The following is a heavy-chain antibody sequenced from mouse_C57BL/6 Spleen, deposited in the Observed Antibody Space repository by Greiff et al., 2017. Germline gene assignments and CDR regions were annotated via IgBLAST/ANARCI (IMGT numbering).Heavy chain of an antibody. CDR1: GFTFSSYT. D-gene: IGHD2-12*01. CDR2: ISGGGGNT. CDR3: ARLYSDYFDY. J-gene: IGHJ2*01. Sequence: EVQLVESGGGLVKPGGSLKLSCAASGFTFSSYTMSWVRQTPEKRLEWVATISGGGGNTYYPDSVKGRFTISRDNAKNTLYLQMSSLRSEDTALYYCARLYSDYFDYWGQGTTLTVSS. V-gene: IGHV5-9*01.